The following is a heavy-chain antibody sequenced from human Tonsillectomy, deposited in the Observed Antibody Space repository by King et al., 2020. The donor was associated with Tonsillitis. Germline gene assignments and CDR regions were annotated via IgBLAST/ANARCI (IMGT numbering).Heavy chain of an antibody. CDR2: IYPGDSRT. CDR3: ARHSAAGPIYHYYYGLDV. J-gene: IGHJ6*02. Sequence: VQLVESGAEVKKPGESLKISCKASGYSFSDYWIAWVRQMPGKGLEWMGIIYPGDSRTRYSPSFQDQVTISADKSINTAFLQWSSLKASDTAIYYCARHSAAGPIYHYYYGLDVWGQGTTVTVSS. V-gene: IGHV5-51*01. D-gene: IGHD6-25*01. CDR1: GYSFSDYW.